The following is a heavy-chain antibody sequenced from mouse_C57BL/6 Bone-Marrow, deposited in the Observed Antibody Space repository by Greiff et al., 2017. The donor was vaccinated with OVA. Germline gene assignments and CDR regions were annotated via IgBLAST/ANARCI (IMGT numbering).Heavy chain of an antibody. CDR1: GYTFTDYY. V-gene: IGHV1-19*01. J-gene: IGHJ4*01. Sequence: EVQLQQSGPVLVKPGASVKMSCKASGYTFTDYYMNWVKQSHGKSLEWIGVINPYNGGTSYNQKFKGKATLTVDKSSSTAYMELNSLTSEDSAVYYCARGEYYSNQYYAMDYWGQGTSVTVSS. CDR3: ARGEYYSNQYYAMDY. CDR2: INPYNGGT. D-gene: IGHD2-5*01.